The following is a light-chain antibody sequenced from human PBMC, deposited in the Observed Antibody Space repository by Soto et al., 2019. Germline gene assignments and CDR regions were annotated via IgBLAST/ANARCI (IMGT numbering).Light chain of an antibody. CDR1: QSVSSSY. CDR2: GAS. J-gene: IGKJ1*01. CDR3: HQYGSSPWT. Sequence: EIVLTQSPGTLSLSPGERATLSCRASQSVSSSYLAWSQQKPGQAPRLLIYGASSRATGIPDRFSGSGSETDSTLTISRLEPEDFAVYFCHQYGSSPWTFGQGTKVEV. V-gene: IGKV3-20*01.